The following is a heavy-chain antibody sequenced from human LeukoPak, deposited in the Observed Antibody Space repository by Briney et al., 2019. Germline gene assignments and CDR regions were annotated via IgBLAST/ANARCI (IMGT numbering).Heavy chain of an antibody. CDR2: IKQDGSEK. CDR1: GFTFSSYW. J-gene: IGHJ4*02. Sequence: GGSLRLSCAASGFTFSSYWMSWVRQAPGKGLEWVANIKQDGSEKCYVDSVKGRFTVSRDNAKSSLFLQMNTLRDEDTAVYYCARGPLIKAAGAFWGQGTLVTVSS. CDR3: ARGPLIKAAGAF. V-gene: IGHV3-7*01. D-gene: IGHD3-10*01.